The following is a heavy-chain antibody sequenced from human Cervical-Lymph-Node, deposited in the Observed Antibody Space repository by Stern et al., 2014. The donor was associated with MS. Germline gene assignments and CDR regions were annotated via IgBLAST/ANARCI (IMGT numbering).Heavy chain of an antibody. CDR2: IYSSGGT. Sequence: VHLVESGPGLVKPSETLSLTCSVSGASITSYYWSWIRQPPGKGLEFIGYIYSSGGTNYNPSLKSRVTISADTSKNQFSLNLSSVTAADTAVYYCAREVATTLYFDYWGQGSLVTVSS. CDR3: AREVATTLYFDY. CDR1: GASITSYY. V-gene: IGHV4-59*01. J-gene: IGHJ4*02. D-gene: IGHD1-14*01.